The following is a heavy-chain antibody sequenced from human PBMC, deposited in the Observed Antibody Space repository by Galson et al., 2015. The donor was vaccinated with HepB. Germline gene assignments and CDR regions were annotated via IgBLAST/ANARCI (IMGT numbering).Heavy chain of an antibody. Sequence: SVKVSCKASGYTFTSYDINWVRQATGQGLEWMGWMNPNSGNTGYAQKFQGRVTMTRNTSISTAYMELSSLRSEDTAVYYCARGWARYFDWLSNHYFDYWGQGTLVTVSS. CDR3: ARGWARYFDWLSNHYFDY. D-gene: IGHD3-9*01. CDR2: MNPNSGNT. CDR1: GYTFTSYD. V-gene: IGHV1-8*01. J-gene: IGHJ4*02.